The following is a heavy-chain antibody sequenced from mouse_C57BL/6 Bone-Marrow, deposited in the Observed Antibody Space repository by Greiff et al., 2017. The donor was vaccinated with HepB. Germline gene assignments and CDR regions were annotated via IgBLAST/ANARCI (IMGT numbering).Heavy chain of an antibody. Sequence: QVQLQQSGPELVKPGASVKIPCKASGYTFTDYNMDWVKQRPGQGLEWIGNINPSNGGTNYNEKFKSKATLTADKSSSTAYMQLSSLTSEDSAFYYCARDRFAYWGQGTLVTVSA. CDR1: GYTFTDYN. CDR2: INPSNGGT. J-gene: IGHJ3*01. V-gene: IGHV1-53*01. CDR3: ARDRFAY.